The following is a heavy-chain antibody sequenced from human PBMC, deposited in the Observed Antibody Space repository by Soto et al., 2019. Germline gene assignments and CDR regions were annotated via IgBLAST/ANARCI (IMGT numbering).Heavy chain of an antibody. J-gene: IGHJ4*02. CDR3: YWDY. CDR1: DDSITNPDYY. V-gene: IGHV4-39*01. Sequence: SETLSLTCTVSDDSITNPDYYWGWFRQAPGQGLQWLGIIFYSGTTYYNRSLQRRVTISADTSKDQFSLKLRAVYYCARALGDSYWDYWGQGTLVTVSS. D-gene: IGHD4-17*01. CDR2: IFYSGTT.